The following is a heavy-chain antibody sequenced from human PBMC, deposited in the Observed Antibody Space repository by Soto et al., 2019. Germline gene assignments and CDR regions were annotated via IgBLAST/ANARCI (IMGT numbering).Heavy chain of an antibody. CDR2: IYPGDSDT. Sequence: PGEPLKISCKGSGYSFTSYWIGWVSQLPGKGLEWMGIIYPGDSDTRYSPSFQGQGTISTDKSISTTYLQWSSLKASDTPMYYCARHPDIVVVPAAPGIAAAGNPDSSFDIWGQGTMVTVSS. V-gene: IGHV5-51*01. J-gene: IGHJ3*02. D-gene: IGHD2-2*01. CDR1: GYSFTSYW. CDR3: ARHPDIVVVPAAPGIAAAGNPDSSFDI.